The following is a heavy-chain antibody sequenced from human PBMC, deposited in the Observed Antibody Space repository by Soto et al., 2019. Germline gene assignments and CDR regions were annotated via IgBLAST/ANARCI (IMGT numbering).Heavy chain of an antibody. V-gene: IGHV3-30*14. J-gene: IGHJ6*02. CDR3: ARDRGRAGMDV. CDR1: GFTFNYYD. Sequence: QVQLVESGGGVVQPGRSLRLSCAASGFTFNYYDIHWVRQAPGKGLEWLAVISFDGATKNYGDSVNGRSTISRDSSKSALLVGYLRREDTGIYFCARDRGRAGMDVWGQGTTVVVSS. D-gene: IGHD1-26*01. CDR2: ISFDGATK.